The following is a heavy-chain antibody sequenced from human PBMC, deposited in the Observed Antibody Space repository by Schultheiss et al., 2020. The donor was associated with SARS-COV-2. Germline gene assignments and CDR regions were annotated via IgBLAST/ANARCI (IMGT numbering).Heavy chain of an antibody. D-gene: IGHD6-19*01. V-gene: IGHV3-49*04. Sequence: GGSLRLSCTASGFTFGDYAMSWVRQAPGKGLEWVGFIRSKAYGGTTEYAASVKGRFTISRDDSKSIAYLQMNSLKTEDTAVYYCTRDQGQWLVLDYWGQGTLVTVSS. CDR2: IRSKAYGGTT. CDR1: GFTFGDYA. J-gene: IGHJ4*02. CDR3: TRDQGQWLVLDY.